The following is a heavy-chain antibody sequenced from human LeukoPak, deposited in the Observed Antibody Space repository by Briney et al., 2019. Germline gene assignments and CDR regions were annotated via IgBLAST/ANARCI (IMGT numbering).Heavy chain of an antibody. V-gene: IGHV3-21*01. Sequence: GGSLRLSCAASGFTFSSYSMNGVRQAPGKELEWVSSISSSSSYIYYADSVKGRFTISRDNAKNSLYLQMNSLRAEDTAVYYCASWEDCSSTSCYANAFDIWGQGTMVTVSS. D-gene: IGHD2-2*01. CDR2: ISSSSSYI. J-gene: IGHJ3*02. CDR1: GFTFSSYS. CDR3: ASWEDCSSTSCYANAFDI.